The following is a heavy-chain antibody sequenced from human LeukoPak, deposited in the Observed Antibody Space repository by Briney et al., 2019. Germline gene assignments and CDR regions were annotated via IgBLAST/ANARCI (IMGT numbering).Heavy chain of an antibody. Sequence: GGSLRLSCAASGFTFSSYSMNWVRQAPGKGLEWVPSISSSSSYIYYADSVKGRFTISRDNRKNLLHLQMNSLRPDDSAVYYCVKDLGSAITSALALDVWGQGTTVTVSS. D-gene: IGHD2-15*01. V-gene: IGHV3-21*04. CDR3: VKDLGSAITSALALDV. CDR1: GFTFSSYS. J-gene: IGHJ6*02. CDR2: ISSSSSYI.